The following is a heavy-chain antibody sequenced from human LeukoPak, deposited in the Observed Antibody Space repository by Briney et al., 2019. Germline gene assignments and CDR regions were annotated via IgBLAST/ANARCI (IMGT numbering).Heavy chain of an antibody. CDR2: ISSSGSTI. D-gene: IGHD1-26*01. CDR3: ARDRVGATYYFDY. Sequence: GGSLRLSCAASGFTFSDYYMSWIRQAPGKGLEWVSYISSSGSTIYYADSVKGRFTIPRDNAKNSLYLQMNSLRAEDTAVYYCARDRVGATYYFDYWGQGTLVTVSS. CDR1: GFTFSDYY. J-gene: IGHJ4*02. V-gene: IGHV3-11*01.